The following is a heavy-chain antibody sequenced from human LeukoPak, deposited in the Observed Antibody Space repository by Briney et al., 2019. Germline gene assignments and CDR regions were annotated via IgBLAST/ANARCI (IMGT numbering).Heavy chain of an antibody. Sequence: GGSLRLSCVASGFTFSSYSMNWVRQAPGKGLEWVSYISSNSITIYYADSVKGRFTISRDNAKNSLYLQMNSLRAEDTAVYYCAKGDVLRYSYYFDYWGQGTLVTVSS. CDR1: GFTFSSYS. J-gene: IGHJ4*02. CDR3: AKGDVLRYSYYFDY. CDR2: ISSNSITI. D-gene: IGHD3-9*01. V-gene: IGHV3-48*01.